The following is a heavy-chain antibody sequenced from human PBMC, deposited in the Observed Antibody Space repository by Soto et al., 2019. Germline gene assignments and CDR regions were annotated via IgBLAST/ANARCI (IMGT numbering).Heavy chain of an antibody. D-gene: IGHD2-15*01. CDR3: ARVTACGGRCYSGSQGGDGWFDP. Sequence: ASVKVSCRASGYTFTSYDINWVRQATGQGLEWMGWMNPNSGNTGYAQMLQDRVTMTTDTPTSTAYLELRSLRSDDTAVYYCARVTACGGRCYSGSQGGDGWFDPWGQGTLVTVSS. CDR1: GYTFTSYD. CDR2: MNPNSGNT. V-gene: IGHV1-8*01. J-gene: IGHJ5*02.